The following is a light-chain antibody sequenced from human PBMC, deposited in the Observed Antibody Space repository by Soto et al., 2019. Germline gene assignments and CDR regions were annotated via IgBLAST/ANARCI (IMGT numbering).Light chain of an antibody. Sequence: EIVLTQSPGTLSLSPGERATLSCRASHSVSSTYLAWYQQKPGQAPRLLIYGASSRATGIPDRFSGSGSGTDFTRTISRLEPEDFAVYYCQQYGSSPPYTFGQGTKLEIK. CDR3: QQYGSSPPYT. J-gene: IGKJ2*01. V-gene: IGKV3-20*01. CDR2: GAS. CDR1: HSVSSTY.